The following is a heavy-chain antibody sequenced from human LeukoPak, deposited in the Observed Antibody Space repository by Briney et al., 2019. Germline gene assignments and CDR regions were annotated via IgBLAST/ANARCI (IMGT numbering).Heavy chain of an antibody. CDR1: GGSISSSSYY. J-gene: IGHJ4*02. V-gene: IGHV4-39*01. D-gene: IGHD5-18*01. CDR3: AKMDTAMEH. Sequence: PSETLSLTCTVSGGSISSSSYYWGWIRQPPGKGLEWIGSIYYSGSTYYNPSLKSRVTISVDTSKNQSSLKLSSVTAADTAVYYCAKMDTAMEHWGQGTLVTVSS. CDR2: IYYSGST.